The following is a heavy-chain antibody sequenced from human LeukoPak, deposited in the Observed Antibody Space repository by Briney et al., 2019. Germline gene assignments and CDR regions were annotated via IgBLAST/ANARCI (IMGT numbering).Heavy chain of an antibody. D-gene: IGHD2-2*01. CDR3: TRDRLDYCSSTSCYPYYYYYMDV. Sequence: GASVKVSCKASGYTFTSYGISWVRQAPGQGLEWMGWISAYNGNTNYARKLQGRVTVTTDTSTSTAYMELRSLTSDDTAVYYCTRDRLDYCSSTSCYPYYYYYMDVWGKGTTVTVSS. J-gene: IGHJ6*03. CDR1: GYTFTSYG. CDR2: ISAYNGNT. V-gene: IGHV1-18*01.